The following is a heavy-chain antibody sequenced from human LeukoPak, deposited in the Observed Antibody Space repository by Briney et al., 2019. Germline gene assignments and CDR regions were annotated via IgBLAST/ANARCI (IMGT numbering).Heavy chain of an antibody. V-gene: IGHV1-69*04. Sequence: SVRVSCKASGGTFSSYAISWVRQAPGQGLEWMGRIIPILGIANYAQKFQGRVTITADKSTSTAYMELSSLRSEDTAVYYCAREKVEMGTVTTNFDYWGQGTLVTVSS. CDR2: IIPILGIA. CDR1: GGTFSSYA. D-gene: IGHD4-17*01. CDR3: AREKVEMGTVTTNFDY. J-gene: IGHJ4*02.